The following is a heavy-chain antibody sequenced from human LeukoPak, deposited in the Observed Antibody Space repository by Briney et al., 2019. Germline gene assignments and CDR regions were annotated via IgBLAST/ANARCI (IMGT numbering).Heavy chain of an antibody. J-gene: IGHJ6*02. CDR1: GGSINIFY. CDR3: ARGGTRLITVTALDV. Sequence: PSETLSLTCTVSGGSINIFYWNWIRQSPGKGLEWIGYVHYSGSTTYNSSLRSRVTISVDTSRTQFSLRLSSVTSADTAVYYCARGGTRLITVTALDVWGQGTAVTVSS. V-gene: IGHV4-59*01. CDR2: VHYSGST. D-gene: IGHD4-17*01.